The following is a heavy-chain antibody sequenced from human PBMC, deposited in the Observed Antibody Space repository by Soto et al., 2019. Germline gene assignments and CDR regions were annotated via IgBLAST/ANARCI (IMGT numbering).Heavy chain of an antibody. J-gene: IGHJ3*02. CDR3: VRGSGGNSVHGFDI. V-gene: IGHV3-66*01. D-gene: IGHD2-21*02. Sequence: GGSLRLSCAASGFTVSSTYMSWVRQAPGKGLEWVSVISAGGSTNYADSVKGRFTISRDNSKNTLYLQMTSLRAEDTALYYCVRGSGGNSVHGFDIWGQGTKVTVSS. CDR1: GFTVSSTY. CDR2: ISAGGST.